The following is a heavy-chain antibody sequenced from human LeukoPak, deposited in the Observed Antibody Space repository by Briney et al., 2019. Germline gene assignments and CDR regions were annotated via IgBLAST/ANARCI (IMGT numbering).Heavy chain of an antibody. CDR3: AGSGGYSYGSDY. CDR1: GFTFSSYA. J-gene: IGHJ4*02. Sequence: PGRSLRLSCAASGFTFSSYAMPWVRQAPGKGLEWVAVIYYDGSNKYYADSVKGRFTITRDNSKNTLYLQMNSLRAEDTAVYYCAGSGGYSYGSDYWGQGTLVTVSS. D-gene: IGHD5-18*01. V-gene: IGHV3-30-3*01. CDR2: IYYDGSNK.